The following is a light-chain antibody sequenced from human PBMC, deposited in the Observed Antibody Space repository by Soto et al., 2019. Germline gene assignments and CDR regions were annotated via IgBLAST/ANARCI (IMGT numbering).Light chain of an antibody. Sequence: QSVLTQPPSASGTPGQRVTISCSGSSSYIGSKYVYWYQQLPGTAPKLLIYRNDQRPSRIPDRFSGSKSGTSASLAISGLRSEDEADYYCAAWEASLSGYVFGTGTEVTV. CDR3: AAWEASLSGYV. CDR2: RND. CDR1: SSYIGSKY. V-gene: IGLV1-47*01. J-gene: IGLJ1*01.